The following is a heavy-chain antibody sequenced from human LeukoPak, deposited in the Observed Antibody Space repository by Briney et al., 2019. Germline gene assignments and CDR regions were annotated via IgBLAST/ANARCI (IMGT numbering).Heavy chain of an antibody. D-gene: IGHD6-13*01. V-gene: IGHV3-43*01. CDR1: GFSFDDYT. Sequence: GGPQTLPCAASGFSFDDYTMPWVRQRPGKGLEWVSLINWDGGSTYYADSVKGRFIISRDTSKNSLYLQMHSLRADDTAFYYCAKDLRKVIAAAVTSGFDSWGRGTLVTVSS. J-gene: IGHJ4*01. CDR3: AKDLRKVIAAAVTSGFDS. CDR2: INWDGGST.